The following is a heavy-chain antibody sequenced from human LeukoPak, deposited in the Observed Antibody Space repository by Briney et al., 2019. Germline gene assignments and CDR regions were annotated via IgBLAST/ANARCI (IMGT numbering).Heavy chain of an antibody. J-gene: IGHJ4*02. D-gene: IGHD3-16*02. Sequence: RASVKVSCKASGGTFSSYAISWVRQAPGQGLEWMGGIIPIFGTANYAQKFQGRVTITADESTSTAYMELSSLRSEDTAVYYCAREGSGHNVGFTYYDYVWGSYPSDYWGQGTLVTVSS. V-gene: IGHV1-69*13. CDR3: AREGSGHNVGFTYYDYVWGSYPSDY. CDR2: IIPIFGTA. CDR1: GGTFSSYA.